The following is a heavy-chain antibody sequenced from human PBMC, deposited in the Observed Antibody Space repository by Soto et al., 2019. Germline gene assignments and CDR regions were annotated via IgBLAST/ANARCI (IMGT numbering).Heavy chain of an antibody. V-gene: IGHV3-30*13. D-gene: IGHD2-2*01. CDR2: ISFDGNNK. J-gene: IGHJ4*02. Sequence: QVQLVESGGGVVQPGRSLRLSCEASGFTFNSYGIHWVRQAPGKGLEWVAGISFDGNNKRNAESVKGRFTISRDNSKNSLYLQMNSLGPEDTAMYYCARDNAPYCSTTCCPVDYWGAGTLVSVSS. CDR1: GFTFNSYG. CDR3: ARDNAPYCSTTCCPVDY.